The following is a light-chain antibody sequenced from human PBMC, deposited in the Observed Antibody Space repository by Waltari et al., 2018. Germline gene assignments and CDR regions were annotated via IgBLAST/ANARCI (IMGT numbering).Light chain of an antibody. Sequence: DIQMTQSPSSLSASVGDRVTITCRASQSISSYLNWYQQKPGKAPTLLIYAAASLQSGVPSRFSGSRSGTDFTLTISSLQPEDFSTYYGQQSYSTPTTFGGGTKVEIK. CDR1: QSISSY. V-gene: IGKV1-39*01. CDR3: QQSYSTPTT. CDR2: AAA. J-gene: IGKJ4*01.